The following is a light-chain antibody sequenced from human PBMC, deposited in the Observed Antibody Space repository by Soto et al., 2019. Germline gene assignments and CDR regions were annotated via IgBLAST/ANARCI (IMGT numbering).Light chain of an antibody. J-gene: IGKJ1*01. CDR1: QSVSSN. V-gene: IGKV3-15*01. CDR3: EQYNKWPLT. Sequence: EIMMTQSPGTLSASPGERATLSCRASQSVSSNFAWYQQKPGQAPRLLIYAVSTRATGIPARFSGSGTGTEFTLTISRLESDDFGVYYCEQYNKWPLTFGQGTKVEIK. CDR2: AVS.